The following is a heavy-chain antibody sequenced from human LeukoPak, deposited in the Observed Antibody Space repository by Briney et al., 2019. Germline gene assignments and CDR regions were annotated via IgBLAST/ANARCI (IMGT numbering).Heavy chain of an antibody. Sequence: PSETLSLTCAVYGGSFSGYYWSWIRQHPGKGLEWIGYIYYSGSTYYNPSLKSRVTISVDTSKNQFSLKLSSVTAADTAVYYCARDHGLYGSGSYYSYFDYWGQGTLVTVSS. J-gene: IGHJ4*02. D-gene: IGHD3-10*01. CDR1: GGSFSGYY. V-gene: IGHV4-31*11. CDR3: ARDHGLYGSGSYYSYFDY. CDR2: IYYSGST.